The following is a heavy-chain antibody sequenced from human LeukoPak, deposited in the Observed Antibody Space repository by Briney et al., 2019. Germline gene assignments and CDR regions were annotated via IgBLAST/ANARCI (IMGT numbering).Heavy chain of an antibody. CDR2: IYYSGST. D-gene: IGHD4-17*01. Sequence: PSETLSLTCTVSGGSISSYYWSWIRQPPGKGLEWIGYIYYSGSTNYNPSLKSRVTISVDTSKNQFSLKLSSVTAADTAVYYCATADYGDSRVEYWGQGTLVTVSS. CDR1: GGSISSYY. CDR3: ATADYGDSRVEY. J-gene: IGHJ4*02. V-gene: IGHV4-59*01.